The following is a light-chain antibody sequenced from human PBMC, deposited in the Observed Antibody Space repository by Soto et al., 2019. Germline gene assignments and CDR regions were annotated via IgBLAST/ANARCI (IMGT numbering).Light chain of an antibody. J-gene: IGKJ2*01. Sequence: EIVLTQSPGTLSLSPGERATLSCRASQSVSSSYLAWYQHKPGQAPRLLIYGASSRATGIPDRFSGSWSGTDFTLTISRLEPEDFVVYYCQQYGSSPHTFGQGTKLEIK. CDR2: GAS. V-gene: IGKV3-20*01. CDR3: QQYGSSPHT. CDR1: QSVSSSY.